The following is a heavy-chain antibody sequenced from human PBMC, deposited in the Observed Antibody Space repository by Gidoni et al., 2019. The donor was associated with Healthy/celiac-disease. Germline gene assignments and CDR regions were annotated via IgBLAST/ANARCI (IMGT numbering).Heavy chain of an antibody. V-gene: IGHV3-23*01. Sequence: EVQLLESGGGLVQPGGSLRLSCAASGFTFSIYAMSWVRHAPGTGLEWVSAISGSSGSTYYADSVKGRFTISRDNSKNTLYLQMNSLRAEDTAVYYCAKDLVGATKPLFDYWGQGTLVTVSS. CDR1: GFTFSIYA. CDR3: AKDLVGATKPLFDY. D-gene: IGHD1-26*01. J-gene: IGHJ4*02. CDR2: ISGSSGST.